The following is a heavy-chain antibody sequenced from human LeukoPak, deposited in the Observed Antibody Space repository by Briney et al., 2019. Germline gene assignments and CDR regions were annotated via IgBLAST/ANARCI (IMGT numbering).Heavy chain of an antibody. Sequence: GGSLRLSCAASGFDFSSYSMNWVRQAPGKGLEWVSAISPWSDYIYYVDSVKGRFTISRDYAKNSLYLQMNSLRAEDTAVYYCARIKSSGRAFDIWGQGTMVTVSS. J-gene: IGHJ3*02. CDR1: GFDFSSYS. CDR2: ISPWSDYI. CDR3: ARIKSSGRAFDI. D-gene: IGHD3-22*01. V-gene: IGHV3-21*04.